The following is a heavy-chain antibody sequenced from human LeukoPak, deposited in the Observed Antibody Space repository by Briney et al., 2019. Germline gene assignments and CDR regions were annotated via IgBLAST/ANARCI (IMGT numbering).Heavy chain of an antibody. CDR3: ARVAYFDS. CDR1: GFTFSSYS. CDR2: ISSSSSTI. Sequence: GGSLRLSCAVSGFTFSSYSMSWVRQAPGKGLEWLSYISSSSSTIYYADSVKGRFTISRDNAKNSVYLQMNSLRDEDTAVYYCARVAYFDSWGQGTLVTVSS. J-gene: IGHJ4*02. V-gene: IGHV3-48*02.